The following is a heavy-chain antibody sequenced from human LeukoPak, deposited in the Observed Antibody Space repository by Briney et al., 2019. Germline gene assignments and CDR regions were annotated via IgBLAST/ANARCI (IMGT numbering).Heavy chain of an antibody. CDR1: GGTFSSYA. CDR2: IIPIFGTA. CDR3: ARGRREYYYDSSGYYYPH. D-gene: IGHD3-22*01. J-gene: IGHJ4*02. Sequence: GASVKVSCKASGGTFSSYAISWVRQAPGQGLEWMGRIIPIFGTANYAQKFQGRVTITTDESTSTACMELSSLRSEDTAVYYCARGRREYYYDSSGYYYPHWGQGTLVTVSS. V-gene: IGHV1-69*05.